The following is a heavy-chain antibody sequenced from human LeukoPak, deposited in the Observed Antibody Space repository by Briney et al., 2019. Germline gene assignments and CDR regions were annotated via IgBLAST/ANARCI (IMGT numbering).Heavy chain of an antibody. J-gene: IGHJ4*02. CDR3: AKDRWLDYYFDY. V-gene: IGHV3-30*02. D-gene: IGHD6-19*01. CDR2: IRYDGSNK. CDR1: GFTFSSYG. Sequence: GGSLRLSCAASGFTFSSYGMHWVRQAPGKGLEWVAFIRYDGSNKYYADSVKGRFTISRDNSKTTLYLQMNSLRAEDTAVYYCAKDRWLDYYFDYWGQGTLVTVSS.